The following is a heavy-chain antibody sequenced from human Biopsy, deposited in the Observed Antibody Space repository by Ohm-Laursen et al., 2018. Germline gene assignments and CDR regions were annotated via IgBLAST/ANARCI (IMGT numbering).Heavy chain of an antibody. Sequence: VKISCKAPGGTFSNYGVNWVRQAPGQGLEWLGGNIPILGTGNYAQKSQDRVTVAANTSTSTATMELRSLRSDDTAVYYCATKLTGYFHHWGQGTLVIVSS. J-gene: IGHJ1*01. D-gene: IGHD3-9*01. CDR3: ATKLTGYFHH. V-gene: IGHV1-69*13. CDR2: NIPILGTG. CDR1: GGTFSNYG.